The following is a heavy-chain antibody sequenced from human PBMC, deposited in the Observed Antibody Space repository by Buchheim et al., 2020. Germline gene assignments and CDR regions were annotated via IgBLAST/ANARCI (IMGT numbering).Heavy chain of an antibody. D-gene: IGHD3-3*01. CDR3: ARHVAVFGVIRYFDF. V-gene: IGHV4-39*01. CDR1: GASIKINSYY. Sequence: QVQLQESGPGLVKPSETLSLSCNVSGASIKINSYYWAWIRQAPGKGLEWIGSIYYSGNAYYTSSLQRRLAMSVDTSKNPFSLRLSSVTAADTGVYYCARHVAVFGVIRYFDFWGHGAL. CDR2: IYYSGNA. J-gene: IGHJ4*01.